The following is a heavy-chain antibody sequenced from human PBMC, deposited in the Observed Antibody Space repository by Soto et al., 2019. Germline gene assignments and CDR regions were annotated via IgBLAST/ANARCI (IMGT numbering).Heavy chain of an antibody. CDR2: ISGRDGST. V-gene: IGHV3-23*01. Sequence: PGGSLRLSCAASGFTFSSYAMCWVRQAPGKGLEWVSAISGRDGSTYYADSVRGRFTISRDNSKNTLYLQMNSLRAEDTAIYYCASATGSFINSIYYFDYWGQGSLVTVSS. CDR3: ASATGSFINSIYYFDY. D-gene: IGHD3-10*01. J-gene: IGHJ4*02. CDR1: GFTFSSYA.